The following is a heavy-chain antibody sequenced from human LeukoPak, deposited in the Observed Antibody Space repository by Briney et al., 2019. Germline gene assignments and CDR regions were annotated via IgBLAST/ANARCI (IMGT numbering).Heavy chain of an antibody. CDR2: IYYSGST. J-gene: IGHJ6*03. CDR1: GDSISSYY. Sequence: KTSETLSLTCTVSGDSISSYYWNWIRQPPGKGLEWIGYIYYSGSTNYNPSLKSRVTISVDTSKNQFSLKLSSVTAADTAVYYCARIKVAARRGYYFYYMDVWGKGTTVTVSS. CDR3: ARIKVAARRGYYFYYMDV. V-gene: IGHV4-59*01. D-gene: IGHD6-6*01.